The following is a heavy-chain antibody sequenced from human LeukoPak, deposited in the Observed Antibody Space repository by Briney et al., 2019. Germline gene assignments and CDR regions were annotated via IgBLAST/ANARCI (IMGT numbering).Heavy chain of an antibody. CDR3: ARDSEIAVAGTRWFDP. CDR2: INANSGTT. V-gene: IGHV3-23*01. D-gene: IGHD6-19*01. CDR1: GFAFSVYA. J-gene: IGHJ5*02. Sequence: GGSLRLSCTASGFAFSVYAMSWLRQPPGKGLEWGSTINANSGTTSYAASVKGRFTISRDNAKNSLYLQMNSLRAEDTAVYYCARDSEIAVAGTRWFDPWGQGTLVTVSS.